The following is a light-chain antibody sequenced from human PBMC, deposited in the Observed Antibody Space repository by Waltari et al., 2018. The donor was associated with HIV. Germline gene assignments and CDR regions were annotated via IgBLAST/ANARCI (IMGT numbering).Light chain of an antibody. CDR2: DDN. V-gene: IGLV3-10*01. J-gene: IGLJ1*01. Sequence: YELTQPPSVSVSPGQPAAIPCSGDALPEQPAYWFRQKSGQAPVLLIFDDNRRPSAISDKFSGSKSGTVATLTISGAQVQDEADYYCYSTGNGDTHKGVFGSGTCVTVL. CDR3: YSTGNGDTHKGV. CDR1: ALPEQP.